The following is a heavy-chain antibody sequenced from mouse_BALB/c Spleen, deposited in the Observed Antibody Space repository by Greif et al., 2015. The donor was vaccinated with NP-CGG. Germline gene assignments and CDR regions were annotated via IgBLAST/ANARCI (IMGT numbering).Heavy chain of an antibody. CDR2: INPSTGYT. D-gene: IGHD2-4*01. CDR3: ARRGDYDGFDY. CDR1: GYTFTSYW. V-gene: IGHV1-7*01. J-gene: IGHJ2*01. Sequence: QVQLQQPGAELAKPGASVRMSCKASGYTFTSYWMHWVKQRPGQGLEWIGYINPSTGYTEYNQKFKDKATLTADKPSSAAYMQLSSLTSEDSAVYYCARRGDYDGFDYWGQGTTLTVSS.